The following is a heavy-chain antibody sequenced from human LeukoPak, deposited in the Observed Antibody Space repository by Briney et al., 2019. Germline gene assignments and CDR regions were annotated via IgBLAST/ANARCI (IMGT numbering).Heavy chain of an antibody. CDR1: GGSISSGGYY. Sequence: SQTLSLTCTVSGGSISSGGYYWSWIRQHPGKGLEWIGYIYYSGSTYYNPSLKSRVTISVDTSKNQFSLKLSSVTAADTAVYYCARDSGQYCSGGSCYSGRLFDPWGQGTLVTVSS. CDR2: IYYSGST. J-gene: IGHJ5*02. V-gene: IGHV4-31*03. CDR3: ARDSGQYCSGGSCYSGRLFDP. D-gene: IGHD2-15*01.